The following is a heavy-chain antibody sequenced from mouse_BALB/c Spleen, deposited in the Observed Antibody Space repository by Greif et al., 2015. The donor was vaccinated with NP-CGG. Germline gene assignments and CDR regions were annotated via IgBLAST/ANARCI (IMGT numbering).Heavy chain of an antibody. CDR2: IDPANGNT. Sequence: VQLQQSGAELVKPGASVKLSCTASGFNIKDTYMHWVKQRPEQGLEWIGRIDPANGNTKYDPKFQGKATITADTSSNTAYLQLSSLTSEDTAVYYCARVYYGSAMDYWGQGTSVTVSA. D-gene: IGHD1-1*01. CDR3: ARVYYGSAMDY. CDR1: GFNIKDTY. J-gene: IGHJ4*01. V-gene: IGHV14-3*02.